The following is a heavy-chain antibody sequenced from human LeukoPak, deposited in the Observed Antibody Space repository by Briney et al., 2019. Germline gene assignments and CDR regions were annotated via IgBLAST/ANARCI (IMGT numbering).Heavy chain of an antibody. Sequence: ASVKVSCKTPGGTLSTYIISWVRQAPGQGLEWMGNIIPIFPTLNYAQRFQGRVTITADESTSTAYMELSSLRSDDTAVYYCATSPLALAAGGSAAFDYWGQGTLVTVSS. D-gene: IGHD6-13*01. V-gene: IGHV1-69*13. CDR2: IIPIFPTL. CDR3: ATSPLALAAGGSAAFDY. J-gene: IGHJ4*02. CDR1: GGTLSTYI.